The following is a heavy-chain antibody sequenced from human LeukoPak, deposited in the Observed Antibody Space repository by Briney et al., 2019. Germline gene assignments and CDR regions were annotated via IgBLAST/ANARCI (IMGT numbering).Heavy chain of an antibody. CDR1: GFTFDDYA. J-gene: IGHJ5*02. D-gene: IGHD2-8*01. CDR2: ISWDGGST. V-gene: IGHV3-43D*03. CDR3: ARELRMVYANWFDP. Sequence: GGSLRLSCAASGFTFDDYAMHWVRQAPGKGLEWVSLISWDGGSTYYADSVKGRFTISRDNSKNTLYLQMNSLRAEDTAVYYCARELRMVYANWFDPWGQGTLVTVSS.